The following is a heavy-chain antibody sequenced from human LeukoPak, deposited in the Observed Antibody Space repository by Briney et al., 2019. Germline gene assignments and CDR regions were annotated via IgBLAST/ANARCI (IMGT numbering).Heavy chain of an antibody. D-gene: IGHD1-1*01. Sequence: ASVKVSCKASGYTFTGYYMHWVRQAPGQGLEWMGRINPNSGGTNYAQKFQGRVTMTRDTSISTAYMELSRLRSDDTAVNYCARDETEGIPQDDYWGQGTLVTVSS. CDR3: ARDETEGIPQDDY. J-gene: IGHJ4*02. CDR2: INPNSGGT. CDR1: GYTFTGYY. V-gene: IGHV1-2*06.